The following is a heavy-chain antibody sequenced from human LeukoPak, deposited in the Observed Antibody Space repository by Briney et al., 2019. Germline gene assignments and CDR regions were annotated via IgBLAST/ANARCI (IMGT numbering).Heavy chain of an antibody. V-gene: IGHV3-30*04. CDR3: ASPPVKAGYGSGSGLGY. CDR2: ISYDGSNK. Sequence: PGGSLRLSCAASGFTFSSYAMHWVRQAPGKGLEWVAVISYDGSNKYYADSVKGRFTLSRDNSKNTLYLQMNSLRAEDTAVYYCASPPVKAGYGSGSGLGYWGQGTLVTVSS. CDR1: GFTFSSYA. D-gene: IGHD3-10*01. J-gene: IGHJ4*02.